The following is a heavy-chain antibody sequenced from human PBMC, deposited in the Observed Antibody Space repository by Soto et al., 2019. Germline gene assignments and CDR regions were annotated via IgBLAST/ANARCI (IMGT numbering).Heavy chain of an antibody. CDR3: ARLYSSDWYKGSFDY. V-gene: IGHV4-39*01. CDR1: GASISSSRYY. CDR2: IYYSGST. Sequence: SETLSLTCTVSGASISSSRYYWGWIRQPPGKGLEWIGHIYYSGSTYYSPSLKNRVTISVDTSEKQFSLKLNSVTAADTAVYYCARLYSSDWYKGSFDYWGQGTLVTVSS. J-gene: IGHJ4*02. D-gene: IGHD6-19*01.